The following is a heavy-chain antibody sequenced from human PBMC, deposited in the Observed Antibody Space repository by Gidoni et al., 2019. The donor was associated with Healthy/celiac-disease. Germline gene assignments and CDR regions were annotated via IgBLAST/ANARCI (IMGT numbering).Heavy chain of an antibody. J-gene: IGHJ4*02. CDR1: GFTFSSYA. V-gene: IGHV3-23*01. CDR2: ISGSGGST. D-gene: IGHD3-10*01. Sequence: EVQLLESGGGLVQPGGSLRPSCAASGFTFSSYAMSWVRQAPGKGLEWVSAISGSGGSTYYADSVKGRFTISRDNSKNTLYLQMNSLRAEDTAVYYCAKDGVLGWFGEPLGYWGQGTLVTVSS. CDR3: AKDGVLGWFGEPLGY.